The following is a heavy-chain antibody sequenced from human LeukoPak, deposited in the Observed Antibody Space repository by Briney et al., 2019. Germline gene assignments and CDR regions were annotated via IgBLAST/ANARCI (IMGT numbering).Heavy chain of an antibody. CDR3: ATGAHYYGS. J-gene: IGHJ5*02. V-gene: IGHV4-59*01. Sequence: PSETLSLTCTVSGGSISSSYWSWLRQPPGKGLEWIGYIYYSGRTNYNPSLKSRVTISVDPSKNQFSLKLSSVTAADTAVYYCATGAHYYGSWGQGTLVTVSS. CDR2: IYYSGRT. D-gene: IGHD3-10*01. CDR1: GGSISSSY.